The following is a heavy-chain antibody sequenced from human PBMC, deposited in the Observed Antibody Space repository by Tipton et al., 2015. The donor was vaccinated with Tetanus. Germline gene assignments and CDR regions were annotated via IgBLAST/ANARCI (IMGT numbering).Heavy chain of an antibody. V-gene: IGHV3-7*04. CDR3: ARGMAEASNCGGDCYSDY. CDR1: GFTFSSSW. CDR2: IKPDGSEK. Sequence: SLRLSCVASGFTFSSSWMFWVRQAPGKGLEWVANIKPDGSEKSYVDSVKGRFTISRDNAQSSLYLQMDSLRVEDAGVYHCARGMAEASNCGGDCYSDYGGQGTLVTVSS. D-gene: IGHD2-21*02. J-gene: IGHJ4*02.